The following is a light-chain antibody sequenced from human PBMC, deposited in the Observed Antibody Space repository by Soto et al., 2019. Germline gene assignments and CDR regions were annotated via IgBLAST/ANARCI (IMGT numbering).Light chain of an antibody. CDR2: EVS. CDR1: SSDISAYIY. J-gene: IGLJ1*01. Sequence: QSVLTQPPSASGSPGQSVTISCTGTSSDISAYIYVSWYQQHPGKAPKLMISEVSRRPSGVPERFSGSKSGNTASLTVSGLQADDEPHYYCSSYAGSNNFVFGTGTKVTVL. V-gene: IGLV2-8*01. CDR3: SSYAGSNNFV.